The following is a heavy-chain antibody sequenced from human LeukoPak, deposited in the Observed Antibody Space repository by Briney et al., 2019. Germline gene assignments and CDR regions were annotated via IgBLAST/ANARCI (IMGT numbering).Heavy chain of an antibody. J-gene: IGHJ4*02. Sequence: SETLSLTCTVSGGSISSSSYYWGWIRQPPGKGLEWIGSIYYSGSTYYNPSLKSRVTISVDTSKNQFSLKLSSVTAADTAVYYCARAGYNWNDGSCDYWGQGTLVTVSS. V-gene: IGHV4-39*07. CDR3: ARAGYNWNDGSCDY. CDR2: IYYSGST. CDR1: GGSISSSSYY. D-gene: IGHD1-20*01.